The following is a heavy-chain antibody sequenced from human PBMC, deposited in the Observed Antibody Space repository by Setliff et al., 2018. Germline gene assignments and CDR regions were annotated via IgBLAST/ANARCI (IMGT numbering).Heavy chain of an antibody. V-gene: IGHV3-73*01. D-gene: IGHD3-10*01. J-gene: IGHJ5*02. CDR3: ARDRGGTNPWFDP. CDR1: GFTFSDSA. Sequence: GGSLRLSCAASGFTFSDSAVHWVRQASGKGLEWVGRIRAKVSDYATAYAASLKGRFTISRDDSKNTAYLQMNSLETEDTALYYCARDRGGTNPWFDPWGQGTLVTVSS. CDR2: IRAKVSDYAT.